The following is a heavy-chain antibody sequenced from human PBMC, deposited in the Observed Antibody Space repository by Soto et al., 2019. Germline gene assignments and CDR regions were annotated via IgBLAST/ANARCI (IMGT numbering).Heavy chain of an antibody. Sequence: EVQLVESGGGLVKPGGSLRLSCAASGFTFSSYSMNWVRQAPGKGLEWVSYISSSSSYIYYADSVKGRFTISRDNAKNSLYLQMNSLRAEDTAVYYCARESVAGIDAFDIWGQGTMVTVSS. CDR3: ARESVAGIDAFDI. J-gene: IGHJ3*02. CDR1: GFTFSSYS. V-gene: IGHV3-21*01. D-gene: IGHD6-19*01. CDR2: ISSSSSYI.